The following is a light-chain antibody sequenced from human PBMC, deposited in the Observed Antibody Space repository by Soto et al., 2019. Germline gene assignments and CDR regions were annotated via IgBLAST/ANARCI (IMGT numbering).Light chain of an antibody. V-gene: IGLV2-8*01. J-gene: IGLJ1*01. CDR3: SSYSGTNNFGV. CDR1: SSDVGGYNS. CDR2: EVN. Sequence: QSALTQPAPVSGSPGQSITISCTGTSSDVGGYNSVSWYRHDPGKAPKLMIYEVNKRSSGVPDRFSGSKSGNTASLTVSGLQADDEAHYYCSSYSGTNNFGVFGTGTKVTVL.